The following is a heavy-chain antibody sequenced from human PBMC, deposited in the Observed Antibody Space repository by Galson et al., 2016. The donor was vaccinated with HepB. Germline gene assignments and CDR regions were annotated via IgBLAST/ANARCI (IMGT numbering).Heavy chain of an antibody. J-gene: IGHJ4*02. D-gene: IGHD6-19*01. CDR1: GFTFSSYT. Sequence: SLRLSCAASGFTFSSYTMSWVRQAPGMGLEWVSSISGSGSFTYFADSVKGRFTISRDNSKNTLYLQMNSLRADDTATYYCAKDPGRGSGWFFFDSWGQGTLVTVSS. CDR3: AKDPGRGSGWFFFDS. V-gene: IGHV3-23*01. CDR2: ISGSGSFT.